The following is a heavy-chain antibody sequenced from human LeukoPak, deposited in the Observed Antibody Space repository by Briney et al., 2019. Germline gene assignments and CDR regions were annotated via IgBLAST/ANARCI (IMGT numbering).Heavy chain of an antibody. CDR2: ISSSSTFI. CDR3: AGAYCGGDCYSGVAFDI. V-gene: IGHV3-21*01. D-gene: IGHD2-21*02. Sequence: GGSLRLSCAASGFPFSSYSMNWVRQAPGKGLEWVSYISSSSTFIFYADSAKGRFTISRDNAKNSLYLQVNSLRAEDTAVYYCAGAYCGGDCYSGVAFDIWGQGTMVTVSS. J-gene: IGHJ3*02. CDR1: GFPFSSYS.